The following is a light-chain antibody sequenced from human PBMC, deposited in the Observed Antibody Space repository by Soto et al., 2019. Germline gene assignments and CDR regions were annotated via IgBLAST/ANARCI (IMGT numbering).Light chain of an antibody. J-gene: IGKJ1*01. V-gene: IGKV1-8*01. CDR3: QQYYSGRT. Sequence: AIRMTQSPSSLSASTGDRVTITCRASQGISSYLAWYQQKPGKAPKLLIYAASTLQSGVPSRFSGSGSGTDFTLTFSCLQSEDFATYYCQQYYSGRTFGQGTKV. CDR1: QGISSY. CDR2: AAS.